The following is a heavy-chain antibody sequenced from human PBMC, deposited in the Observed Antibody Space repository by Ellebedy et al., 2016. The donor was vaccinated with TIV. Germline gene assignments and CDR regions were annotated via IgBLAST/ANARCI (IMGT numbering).Heavy chain of an antibody. CDR1: GFTFSDYY. CDR3: ARRPSGSDWVYFDN. V-gene: IGHV3-66*04. D-gene: IGHD1-26*01. CDR2: LYAGGST. J-gene: IGHJ4*02. Sequence: GESLKISCAASGFTFSDYYMSWIRQAPGKGLEWVSVLYAGGSTYYADSVKGRFTTSRDDSKNTLFLQLSSLGAEDTGVYYCARRPSGSDWVYFDNWGQGTLVTVSS.